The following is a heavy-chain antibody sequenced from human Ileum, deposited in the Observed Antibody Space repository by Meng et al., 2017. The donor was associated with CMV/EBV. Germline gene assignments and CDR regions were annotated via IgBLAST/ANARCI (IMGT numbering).Heavy chain of an antibody. CDR2: IYTSGSS. CDR1: GGSRSSYY. D-gene: IGHD7-27*01. V-gene: IGHV4-4*07. Sequence: QGGVQESGPGRVKPSETLSLTCTVFGGSRSSYYWSWIRQPAGKGLEWIGRIYTSGSSNYNSSLKSRVTMSVDTSKNQFSMKLNSVTAADTAVYYCAREGPTDWGRALDYWGQGTLVTVSS. CDR3: AREGPTDWGRALDY. J-gene: IGHJ4*02.